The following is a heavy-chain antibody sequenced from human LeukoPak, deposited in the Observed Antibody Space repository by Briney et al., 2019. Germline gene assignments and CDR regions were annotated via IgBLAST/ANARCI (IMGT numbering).Heavy chain of an antibody. CDR2: ISAYNGNT. Sequence: GASVKVSCKASGYTFTSYGISWVRQAPGQGLEWMGWISAYNGNTNYAQKLQGRATMTTDTSTSTAYMELRSLRSDDTAVYYCARDGRYGSGSRDFDYWGQGTLVTVSS. J-gene: IGHJ4*02. CDR1: GYTFTSYG. D-gene: IGHD3-10*01. CDR3: ARDGRYGSGSRDFDY. V-gene: IGHV1-18*01.